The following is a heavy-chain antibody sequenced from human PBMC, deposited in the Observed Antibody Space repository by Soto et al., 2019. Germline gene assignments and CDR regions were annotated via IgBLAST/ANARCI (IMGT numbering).Heavy chain of an antibody. CDR3: ARDQVSILWFGELTPPRYYGMDV. J-gene: IGHJ6*02. V-gene: IGHV1-18*04. D-gene: IGHD3-10*01. Sequence: ASVKVSCKASGYTFTSYGISWVRQAPGQGLEWMGWISAYNGNTNYAQKLQGRVTMTTDTSTSTAYMELRSLRSDDTAVYYCARDQVSILWFGELTPPRYYGMDVWGQ. CDR1: GYTFTSYG. CDR2: ISAYNGNT.